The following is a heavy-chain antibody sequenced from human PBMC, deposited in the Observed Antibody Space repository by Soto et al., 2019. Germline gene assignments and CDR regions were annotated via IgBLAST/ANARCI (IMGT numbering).Heavy chain of an antibody. CDR3: VQSLRCGDCLHSYSPHYYYGLDV. D-gene: IGHD2-21*02. Sequence: QITLKESGPALVKPTQTLTLTCTFSGFSLSTTGVGVGWIRQPPGKALEWLALIYWDDDKRYNPALNSRLTITNATSKTQVVLARTNMDAVDTATFHCVQSLRCGDCLHSYSPHYYYGLDVWGQGTTVTVSS. CDR2: IYWDDDK. J-gene: IGHJ6*02. V-gene: IGHV2-5*02. CDR1: GFSLSTTGVG.